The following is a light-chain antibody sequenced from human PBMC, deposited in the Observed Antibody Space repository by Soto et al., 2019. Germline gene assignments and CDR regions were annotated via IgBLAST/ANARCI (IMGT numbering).Light chain of an antibody. CDR3: QQFANSPGFT. J-gene: IGKJ3*01. CDR1: QSVSSNY. V-gene: IGKV3-20*01. Sequence: EVMLTQSPGTLSLSPGERATLSCRASQSVSSNYLAWYQQKSGQAPRLLIYGASNRATGIPDRFSGSGSRTYVTLTSRRLEPEDFAVYDWQQFANSPGFTFGPGTKVDMK. CDR2: GAS.